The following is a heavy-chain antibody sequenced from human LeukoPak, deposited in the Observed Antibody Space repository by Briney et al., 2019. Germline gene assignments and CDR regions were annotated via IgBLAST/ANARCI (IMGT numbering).Heavy chain of an antibody. Sequence: SETLSLTCAVSGYSISSGCYCGWIRQPPGKGLEWIGSIYHSGSTYYNPSLKSRVTISVDTSKNQFSLKLSSVTAADTAVYYCARQTPSDYWGQGTLVTVSS. J-gene: IGHJ4*02. CDR1: GYSISSGCY. CDR3: ARQTPSDY. V-gene: IGHV4-38-2*01. CDR2: IYHSGST.